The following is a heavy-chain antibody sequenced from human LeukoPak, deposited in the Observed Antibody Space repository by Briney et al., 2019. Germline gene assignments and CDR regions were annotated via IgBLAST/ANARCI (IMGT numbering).Heavy chain of an antibody. Sequence: GGSLRLSCAGSGFTFSNHWMHWVRQAPGKGLVWVSRLNSDGSTTSYADSVRARFTISRDNAKNTLYLQMNSLRAEDTAVYYCAKVKDFWSGYQGIWGYHFDYWGQGTLVTVSS. J-gene: IGHJ4*02. V-gene: IGHV3-74*01. CDR2: LNSDGSTT. CDR3: AKVKDFWSGYQGIWGYHFDY. D-gene: IGHD3-3*01. CDR1: GFTFSNHW.